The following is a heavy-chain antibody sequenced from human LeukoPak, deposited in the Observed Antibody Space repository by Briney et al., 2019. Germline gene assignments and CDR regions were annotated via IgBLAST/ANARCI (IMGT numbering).Heavy chain of an antibody. J-gene: IGHJ4*02. V-gene: IGHV3-21*06. Sequence: GGSLTLSCAASGFSFSTYTMNWVRQPPGKGLEWISSISNSETFIDYADSVKGRFTVSRDNAKNSLSLQMNSLRLEDTAVYYCAREGRGNSYGLDYWGQGTLVTVSS. CDR3: AREGRGNSYGLDY. CDR2: ISNSETFI. D-gene: IGHD5-18*01. CDR1: GFSFSTYT.